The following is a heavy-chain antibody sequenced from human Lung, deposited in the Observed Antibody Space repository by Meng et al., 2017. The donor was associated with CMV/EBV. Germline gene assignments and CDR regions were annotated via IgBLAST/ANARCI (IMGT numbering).Heavy chain of an antibody. V-gene: IGHV4-34*01. J-gene: IGHJ6*02. Sequence: GSLRLXCAVYGGSFSGYYWSWIRQPPGKGLEWIGEINHSGSTNYNPSLKSRVTISVDTSKNQFSLKLSSVTAADTAVYYCARSNIVVVVAATLGYYYYGMDVWGQGTXVTVYS. CDR1: GGSFSGYY. CDR2: INHSGST. CDR3: ARSNIVVVVAATLGYYYYGMDV. D-gene: IGHD2-15*01.